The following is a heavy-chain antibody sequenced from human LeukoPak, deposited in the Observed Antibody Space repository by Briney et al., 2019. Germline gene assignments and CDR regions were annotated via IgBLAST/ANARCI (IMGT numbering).Heavy chain of an antibody. CDR2: IIPIFGTA. CDR3: ARESIVVVVAARWFDP. D-gene: IGHD2-15*01. J-gene: IGHJ5*02. V-gene: IGHV1-69*13. CDR1: GGTFSSYA. Sequence: ASVKVSCKASGGTFSSYAISWVRQAPGQGLEWMGGIIPIFGTANYAQKFQGGVTITADESTSTAYMELSSLRFEDTAVYYCARESIVVVVAARWFDPWGQGTLVTVSS.